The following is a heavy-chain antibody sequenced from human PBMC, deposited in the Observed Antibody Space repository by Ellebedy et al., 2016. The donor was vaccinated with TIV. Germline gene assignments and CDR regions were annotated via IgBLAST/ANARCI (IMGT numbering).Heavy chain of an antibody. J-gene: IGHJ4*02. CDR2: ISWNSGSI. CDR3: AKDRDDSSGYFSQFDY. D-gene: IGHD3-22*01. V-gene: IGHV3-9*01. Sequence: GGSLRLXXAASGFSFADYAIHWVRQAPGKGLEWVSGISWNSGSIGYADSVKGRFTISRDNAKNSLYLQMNSLRAEDTALYYCAKDRDDSSGYFSQFDYWGQGTLVTVSS. CDR1: GFSFADYA.